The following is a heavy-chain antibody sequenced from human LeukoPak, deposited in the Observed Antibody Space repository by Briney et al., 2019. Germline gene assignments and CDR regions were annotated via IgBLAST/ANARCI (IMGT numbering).Heavy chain of an antibody. CDR2: IYWNDDK. D-gene: IGHD2-2*01. CDR3: AHRDPDYCSSTSCYVFEDAFYNWFDP. Sequence: SGPTLVKPTQTLTLTCTFSGFSLSTSGEGVGWTRQPPGKALEWLAFIYWNDDKRYSPSLKSRLTITKDTSKNQVVLTMTNMDPVDTATYYCAHRDPDYCSSTSCYVFEDAFYNWFDPWGQGTLVTVSS. CDR1: GFSLSTSGEG. J-gene: IGHJ5*02. V-gene: IGHV2-5*01.